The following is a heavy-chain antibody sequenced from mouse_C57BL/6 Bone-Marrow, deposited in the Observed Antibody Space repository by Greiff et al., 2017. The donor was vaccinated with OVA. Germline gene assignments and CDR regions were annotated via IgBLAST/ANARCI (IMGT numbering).Heavy chain of an antibody. Sequence: DVMLVESGGGLVKPGGSLKLSCAASGFTFSDYGMHWVRQAPEKGLEWVAYISSGSSTIYYADTVKGRFTISRDNAKNTLFLQMTSLRSEDTAMYYCARFYYYGAWFAYWGQGTLVTVSA. CDR1: GFTFSDYG. D-gene: IGHD1-1*01. V-gene: IGHV5-17*01. CDR3: ARFYYYGAWFAY. CDR2: ISSGSSTI. J-gene: IGHJ3*01.